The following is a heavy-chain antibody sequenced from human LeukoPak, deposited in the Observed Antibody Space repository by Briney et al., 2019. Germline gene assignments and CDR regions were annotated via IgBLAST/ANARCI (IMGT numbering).Heavy chain of an antibody. D-gene: IGHD3-10*01. Sequence: GASVKVSCKASGYTFTSYGISWVRQAPGQGLEWMGWISAYNGNTNYAQKLQGRVTMTTDTSTSTAYMELRSLRSDDTAVYYCARDAKYYYGSGSYYTLDYWGQGTLVAVSS. CDR1: GYTFTSYG. CDR2: ISAYNGNT. CDR3: ARDAKYYYGSGSYYTLDY. J-gene: IGHJ4*02. V-gene: IGHV1-18*01.